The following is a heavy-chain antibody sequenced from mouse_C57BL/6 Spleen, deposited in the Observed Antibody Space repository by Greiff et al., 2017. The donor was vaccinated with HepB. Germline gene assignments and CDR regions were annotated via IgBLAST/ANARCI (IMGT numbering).Heavy chain of an antibody. CDR2: IHPNSGST. D-gene: IGHD4-1*01. CDR3: AREILGPPYYYAMDY. J-gene: IGHJ4*01. CDR1: GYTFTSYW. Sequence: QVQLQQPGAELVKPGASVKLSCKASGYTFTSYWMHWVKQRPGQGLEWIGMIHPNSGSTNYNEKFKSKATLTVDKSSSTAYMQLSSLTSEDSAVYYCAREILGPPYYYAMDYWGQGTSVTVSS. V-gene: IGHV1-64*01.